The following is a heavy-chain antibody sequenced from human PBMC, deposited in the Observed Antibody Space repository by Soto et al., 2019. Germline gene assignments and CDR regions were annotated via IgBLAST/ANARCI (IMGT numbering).Heavy chain of an antibody. CDR3: ARDQGIASSGPFDY. D-gene: IGHD6-13*01. Sequence: SETLSLTCTVSGDSISNYYWSWIRQTPGKGLEWIGFIYHSGNTNYNPSLKSRVTMSIDTSKSQFSLKLNSVTAADTAVYYCARDQGIASSGPFDYWGPGTLVTVS. J-gene: IGHJ4*02. CDR2: IYHSGNT. CDR1: GDSISNYY. V-gene: IGHV4-59*01.